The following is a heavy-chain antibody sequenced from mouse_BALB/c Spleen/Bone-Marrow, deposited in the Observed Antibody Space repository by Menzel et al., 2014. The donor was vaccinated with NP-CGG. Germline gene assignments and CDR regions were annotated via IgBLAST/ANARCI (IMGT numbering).Heavy chain of an antibody. CDR2: INPGSGGT. CDR1: GYAFTNYL. J-gene: IGHJ4*01. CDR3: AREENSYYYAIDY. Sequence: VQLQQSGAELVRPGTSVKVSCKASGYAFTNYLIEWVKQRPGQGLEWIGVINPGSGGTNYNEKFKDKATLTTDKSSSTAYMQLSSLTSDDSAVYFCAREENSYYYAIDYWGQGTSVTVSS. V-gene: IGHV1-54*03.